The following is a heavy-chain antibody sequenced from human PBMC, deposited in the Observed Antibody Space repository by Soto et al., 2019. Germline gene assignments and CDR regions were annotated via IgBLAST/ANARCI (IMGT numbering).Heavy chain of an antibody. CDR2: IYYSGRT. Sequence: QVQLQESGPGLVKPSETLSLTCTVSGGSVSSGSYYWSWIRQPPGKGLEWLGYIYYSGRTNYNPSLKSRVTITVDTSKNQCSLELSSVTAADTAVYYCSRDSGRYCISTSCYSNWFDPWGQGTLVTVSS. V-gene: IGHV4-61*01. CDR3: SRDSGRYCISTSCYSNWFDP. D-gene: IGHD2-2*01. CDR1: GGSVSSGSYY. J-gene: IGHJ5*02.